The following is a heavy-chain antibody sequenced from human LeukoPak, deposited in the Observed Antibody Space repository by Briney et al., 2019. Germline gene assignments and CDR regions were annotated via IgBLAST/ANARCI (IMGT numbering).Heavy chain of an antibody. V-gene: IGHV4-39*07. J-gene: IGHJ3*02. Sequence: SETLSLTCTVSGGSISSSSYYWGWIRQPPGKGLEWIGSIYDSGSTYYNPSLKSRVTISVDTSKNQFSLKLSSVTAADTAVYYCARVRDGYNDAYDIWGQGTMVTVTS. CDR3: ARVRDGYNDAYDI. D-gene: IGHD5-24*01. CDR1: GGSISSSSYY. CDR2: IYDSGST.